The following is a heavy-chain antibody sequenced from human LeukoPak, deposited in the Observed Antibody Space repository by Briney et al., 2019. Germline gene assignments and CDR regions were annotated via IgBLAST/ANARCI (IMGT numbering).Heavy chain of an antibody. Sequence: ASVKVSCKASGYTFTGYYMHWVRQAPGQGLEWMGRINPNSGGTNYAQKFQGRVTMTRDTSISTAYMELSRLRSDDTAVYYCARDPPPNRLGPNFDYWGQGTLVTVSS. CDR1: GYTFTGYY. V-gene: IGHV1-2*06. CDR3: ARDPPPNRLGPNFDY. CDR2: INPNSGGT. J-gene: IGHJ4*02.